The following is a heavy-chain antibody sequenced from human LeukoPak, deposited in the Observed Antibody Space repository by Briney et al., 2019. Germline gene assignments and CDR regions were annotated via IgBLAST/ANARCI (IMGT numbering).Heavy chain of an antibody. CDR3: AGGFQRINSWFGLDS. Sequence: PGRSLRLSCAVSGFTVSNYYMTCVRQAAGRGLGWVSLLYTDGRTYYAESVKGRFTISSDNPKTTVFLQINGLRAADTAVYFCAGGFQRINSWFGLDSWGQGTLVSVSS. J-gene: IGHJ4*02. V-gene: IGHV3-53*01. CDR2: LYTDGRT. CDR1: GFTVSNYY. D-gene: IGHD3-16*01.